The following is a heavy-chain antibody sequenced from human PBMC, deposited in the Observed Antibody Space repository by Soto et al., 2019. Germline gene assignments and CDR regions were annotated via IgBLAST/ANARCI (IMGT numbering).Heavy chain of an antibody. CDR3: ARQYSSGWYPR. Sequence: PSETLSLTCTVSGCSMSSYYWNWIRQPPGKGLEWIGYIYYSGSINYNPSLKSRVTILLDTSKNQFSLKLSSVTAADTAVYYCARQYSSGWYPRWGQGTLVTVSS. D-gene: IGHD6-19*01. J-gene: IGHJ4*02. CDR2: IYYSGSI. V-gene: IGHV4-59*01. CDR1: GCSMSSYY.